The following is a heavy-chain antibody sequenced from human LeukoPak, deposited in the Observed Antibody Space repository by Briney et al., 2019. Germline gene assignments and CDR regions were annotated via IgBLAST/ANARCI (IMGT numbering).Heavy chain of an antibody. CDR3: AREGNAFDI. D-gene: IGHD3-10*01. V-gene: IGHV3-7*01. Sequence: GGSLRLSCAASGFTFSNHIISWVRQAPGKGLEWVANMRQDGSDKYYVDVVKGRFTISRDNAKNSLYLQMNNLRAEDTAVYYCAREGNAFDIWGQGTMVTVSS. J-gene: IGHJ3*02. CDR2: MRQDGSDK. CDR1: GFTFSNHI.